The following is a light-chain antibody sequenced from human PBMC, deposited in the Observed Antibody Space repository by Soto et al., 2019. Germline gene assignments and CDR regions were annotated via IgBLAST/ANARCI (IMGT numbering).Light chain of an antibody. CDR1: ESIRSD. V-gene: IGKV3-15*01. Sequence: EIVMTQSPDILSVPPGDRATLSCRASESIRSDLAWYQQKPGQAPRLLIFGGSIRAADIPARFSVSGSGTEFTLTIVTLQSEDFAIYYCQQYHDWPTITFGQGTRPETK. CDR2: GGS. CDR3: QQYHDWPTIT. J-gene: IGKJ5*01.